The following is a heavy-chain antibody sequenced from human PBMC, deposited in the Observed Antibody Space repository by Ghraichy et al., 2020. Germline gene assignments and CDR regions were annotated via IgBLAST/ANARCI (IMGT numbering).Heavy chain of an antibody. Sequence: GESLNISCAASGFTFSIYWMSWLRQAPGKGLEWVANINRDGSAIYYVGSVKGRFTISRDNAKNSLYLHMSSLRAEDTAVYYCSSPEISGYYRADYWGQGTLVNVS. D-gene: IGHD3-22*01. CDR1: GFTFSIYW. CDR2: INRDGSAI. J-gene: IGHJ4*02. V-gene: IGHV3-7*03. CDR3: SSPEISGYYRADY.